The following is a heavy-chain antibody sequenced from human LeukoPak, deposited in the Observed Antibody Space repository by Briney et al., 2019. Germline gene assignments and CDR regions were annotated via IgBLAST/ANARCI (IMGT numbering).Heavy chain of an antibody. V-gene: IGHV4-59*08. CDR2: IHYSGST. Sequence: PSETLSLTCTVSGGSINSYYWSWIRQPPGKGLEWIGYIHYSGSTNYNPSLKSGVTISVDTSKNQFSLKLSSVTAADTAVYYCARSSIRSSGYYYADYWGQGTPVTVSS. D-gene: IGHD3-22*01. CDR3: ARSSIRSSGYYYADY. J-gene: IGHJ4*02. CDR1: GGSINSYY.